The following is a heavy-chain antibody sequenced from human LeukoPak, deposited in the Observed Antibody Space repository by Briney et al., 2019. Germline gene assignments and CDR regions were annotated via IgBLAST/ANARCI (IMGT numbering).Heavy chain of an antibody. D-gene: IGHD6-13*01. CDR2: IVGSSST. Sequence: GSLRLSCAASGFTFSNFAMTWVRQAPGKGLEWVSSIVGSSSTYYADSLKGRFTISRDNAKNSLYLQMNNLRAEDTAVYYCARIGAGSSRDYWGQGTLVTVSS. CDR1: GFTFSNFA. J-gene: IGHJ4*02. V-gene: IGHV3-21*01. CDR3: ARIGAGSSRDY.